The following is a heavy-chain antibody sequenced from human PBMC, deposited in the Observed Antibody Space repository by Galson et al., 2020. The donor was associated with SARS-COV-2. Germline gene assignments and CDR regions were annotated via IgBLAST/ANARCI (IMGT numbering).Heavy chain of an antibody. CDR1: GFTFSSYG. D-gene: IGHD6-19*01. Sequence: GGSLRLSCAASGFTFSSYGMHWVRQAPGKGLEWVAVISYDGSNKYYADSVKGRFTISRDNSKNTLYLQMNSLRAEDTAVYYCAKDRPMGGSSGWLGYWGQGTLVTVSS. CDR3: AKDRPMGGSSGWLGY. J-gene: IGHJ4*02. V-gene: IGHV3-30*18. CDR2: ISYDGSNK.